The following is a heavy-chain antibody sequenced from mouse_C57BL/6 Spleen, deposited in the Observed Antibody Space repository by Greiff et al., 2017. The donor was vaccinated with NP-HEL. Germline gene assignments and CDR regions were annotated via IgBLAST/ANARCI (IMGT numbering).Heavy chain of an antibody. CDR2: IYPGDGDT. J-gene: IGHJ4*01. V-gene: IGHV1-80*01. CDR1: GYAFSSYW. CDR3: ARRTAQALMDY. Sequence: VKLVESGAELVKPGASVKISCKASGYAFSSYWMNWVKQRPGKGLEWIGQIYPGDGDTNYNGKFKGKATLTADKSSSTAYMQLSSLTSEDSAVYFCARRTAQALMDYWGQGTSVTVSS. D-gene: IGHD3-2*02.